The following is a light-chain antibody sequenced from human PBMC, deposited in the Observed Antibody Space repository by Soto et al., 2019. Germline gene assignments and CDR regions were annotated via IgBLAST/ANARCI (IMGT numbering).Light chain of an antibody. CDR1: GFNIGSNT. CDR2: GST. V-gene: IGLV1-44*01. J-gene: IGLJ2*01. Sequence: QSVLTQPPSASGTPGQTVTISCSGSGFNIGSNTVNWYQHLPGTAPRLLIFGSTHRPSGVPDRFSGSTSGTSASLAISGLQSEDEANYYCAAWHDSLNALQFGGGTKVTVL. CDR3: AAWHDSLNALQ.